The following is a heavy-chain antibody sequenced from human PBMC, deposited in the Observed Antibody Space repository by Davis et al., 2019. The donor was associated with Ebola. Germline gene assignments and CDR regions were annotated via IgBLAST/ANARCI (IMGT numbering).Heavy chain of an antibody. V-gene: IGHV3-7*03. CDR2: IKQDGSEK. D-gene: IGHD1/OR15-1a*01. CDR1: GFTFSSYE. CDR3: ATRTAP. J-gene: IGHJ5*02. Sequence: GESLKISCAASGFTFSSYEMNWVRQAPGKGLEWVANIKQDGSEKYYVDSVKGRFTISRDNAKNSLYLQMNSLRAEDTAVYYCATRTAPWGQGTLVTVSS.